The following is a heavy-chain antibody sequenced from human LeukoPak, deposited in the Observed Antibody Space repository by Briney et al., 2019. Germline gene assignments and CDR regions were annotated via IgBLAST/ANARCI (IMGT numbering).Heavy chain of an antibody. CDR2: VNHSGGT. D-gene: IGHD4-23*01. V-gene: IGHV4-34*01. CDR1: GGSFSGYY. J-gene: IGHJ5*02. Sequence: SETLSLTCAVYGGSFSGYYWSWIRQPPGKGLEWIGEVNHSGGTNYNPSLKSRVTISGDTSKNQFSLKLSSVTAADTAVYYCARHSKYNSVVTPDWFDPWGQGTLVTVSS. CDR3: ARHSKYNSVVTPDWFDP.